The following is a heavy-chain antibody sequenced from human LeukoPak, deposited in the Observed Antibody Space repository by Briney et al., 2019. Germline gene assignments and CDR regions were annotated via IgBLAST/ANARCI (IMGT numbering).Heavy chain of an antibody. D-gene: IGHD6-13*01. J-gene: IGHJ4*02. CDR2: ISSSGSTI. V-gene: IGHV3-11*01. CDR1: GFTFSDYY. CDR3: AREDSGIAAAGTSLDY. Sequence: GGSLRLSCAASGFTFSDYYMSWIRQAPGKGLEWVSYISSSGSTIYYADSVKGRFTISRDNAKNSLYLQMNGLRAEDTAVYYCAREDSGIAAAGTSLDYWGQGTLVTVSS.